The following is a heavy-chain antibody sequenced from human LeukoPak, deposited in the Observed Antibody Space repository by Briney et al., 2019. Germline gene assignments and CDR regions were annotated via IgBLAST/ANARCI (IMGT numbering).Heavy chain of an antibody. V-gene: IGHV3-15*01. CDR1: GFTFDDYG. D-gene: IGHD1-26*01. Sequence: GGSLSLSCAASGFTFDDYGMSWVRQVPGKGLEWIGLFKSKTNGGTTDYAAPVKGRFTMSRDDSKNTIYLQMNSLKTDDTAMYYCTTEYSGSFSNWGQGILVTVSS. J-gene: IGHJ4*02. CDR3: TTEYSGSFSN. CDR2: FKSKTNGGTT.